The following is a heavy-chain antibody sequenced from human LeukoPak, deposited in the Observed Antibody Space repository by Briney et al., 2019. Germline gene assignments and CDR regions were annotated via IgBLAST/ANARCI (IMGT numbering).Heavy chain of an antibody. D-gene: IGHD2-21*02. Sequence: SVKVSCKASGXTFTTYGFNWVRQAPGQGLEWIGWLSSRDGYAKYAEKFQGRVTMTTDTSTSTANLELRSLRSDDTAVYYCVRGAWGDVIDYWGQGTLVTVSS. CDR2: LSSRDGYA. V-gene: IGHV1-18*01. CDR1: GXTFTTYG. J-gene: IGHJ4*02. CDR3: VRGAWGDVIDY.